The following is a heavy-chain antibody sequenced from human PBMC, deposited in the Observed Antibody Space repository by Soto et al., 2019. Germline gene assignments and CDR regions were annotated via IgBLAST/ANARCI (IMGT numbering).Heavy chain of an antibody. J-gene: IGHJ6*02. D-gene: IGHD3-10*01. CDR2: IYPGDSDA. CDR3: ARPRSGSYRLDYYGMDV. CDR1: GYSVTSYW. Sequence: GESLKISCKGSGYSVTSYWIAWVRQMPGKGLEWMGIIYPGDSDARYRPSFQGQVTIPADKSINTAYLQWSSLKASDTAMYYCARPRSGSYRLDYYGMDVWGQGTTVTVSS. V-gene: IGHV5-51*01.